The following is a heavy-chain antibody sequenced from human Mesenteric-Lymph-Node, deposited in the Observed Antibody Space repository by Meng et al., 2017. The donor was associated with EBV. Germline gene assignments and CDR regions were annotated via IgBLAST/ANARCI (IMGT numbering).Heavy chain of an antibody. V-gene: IGHV1-69*01. CDR3: AIPSGGGWPFDY. CDR2: IIPIFGTA. D-gene: IGHD6-19*01. J-gene: IGHJ4*02. Sequence: QVQLGRAGVEVTKPGSSLKVSCKGSGGTFSCYAISWVRQAPGQGLEWMGGIIPIFGTANYAQKFQGRVTITADESTSTAYMELSSVRSEDTAVYYCAIPSGGGWPFDYWGQGTLVTVSS. CDR1: GGTFSCYA.